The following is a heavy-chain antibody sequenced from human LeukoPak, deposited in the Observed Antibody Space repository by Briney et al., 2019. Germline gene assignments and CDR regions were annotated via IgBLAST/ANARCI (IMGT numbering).Heavy chain of an antibody. CDR2: INPSGGST. D-gene: IGHD3-22*01. CDR3: ARDPTKTDYYDSSGYYYGRAFDI. CDR1: GYTFTSYY. Sequence: GASVKVSCKASGYTFTSYYMHWVRQAPGQGLEWMGIINPSGGSTSYAQKFQGRVTMTRDMSTSTVYMELSSLRSEDTAVYYCARDPTKTDYYDSSGYYYGRAFDIWGQGTMVTVSS. V-gene: IGHV1-46*01. J-gene: IGHJ3*02.